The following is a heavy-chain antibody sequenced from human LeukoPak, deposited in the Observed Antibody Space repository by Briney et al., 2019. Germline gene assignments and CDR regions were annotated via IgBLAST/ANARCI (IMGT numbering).Heavy chain of an antibody. CDR3: MSYAGRSDDY. D-gene: IGHD3-16*01. Sequence: GGSLRLSCAASGFTFSRYSMNWIRQAPGKGLEWVSSISSSSYRYYADSVKGRFTISRDNAKNSLHLQMNSLRAEDTAVYYCMSYAGRSDDYWGQGTLVTVSS. CDR1: GFTFSRYS. J-gene: IGHJ4*02. V-gene: IGHV3-21*01. CDR2: ISSSSYR.